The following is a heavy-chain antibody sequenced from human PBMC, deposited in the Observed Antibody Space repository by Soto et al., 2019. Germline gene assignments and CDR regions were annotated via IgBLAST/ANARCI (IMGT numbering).Heavy chain of an antibody. V-gene: IGHV3-23*01. D-gene: IGHD2-21*01. CDR3: AKAFEFVVGLGAVDY. CDR1: GFTFFSYG. CDR2: ISGSGDNT. Sequence: EVQLLESGGGLVQPGGSLRLSCAASGFTFFSYGISWVRQAPGKGLEWVSAISGSGDNTYYADPVKGRFTISRDNSKNTLYLQMNSLRAEDTAVYYCAKAFEFVVGLGAVDYWGQGTLVTVSP. J-gene: IGHJ4*02.